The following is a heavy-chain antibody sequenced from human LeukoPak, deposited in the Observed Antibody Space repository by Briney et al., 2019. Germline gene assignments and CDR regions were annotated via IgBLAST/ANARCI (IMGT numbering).Heavy chain of an antibody. V-gene: IGHV3-48*04. CDR2: ISSSSSII. Sequence: GESLRLSCVASGFTFSTYSMNWVRQAPGKGLEWVSYISSSSSIIYYADSVKGRFTISRDDSKNTLSLQMNSLRLEDTALYYCAKDSSVPYGITDWGQGTLVTVSS. CDR3: AKDSSVPYGITD. J-gene: IGHJ4*02. CDR1: GFTFSTYS. D-gene: IGHD4-17*01.